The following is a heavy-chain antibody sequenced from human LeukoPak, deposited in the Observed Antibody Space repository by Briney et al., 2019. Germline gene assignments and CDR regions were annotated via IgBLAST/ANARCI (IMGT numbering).Heavy chain of an antibody. CDR1: GGTFSSYA. V-gene: IGHV1-69*13. CDR3: ARDQIGDNPYFDY. D-gene: IGHD2-21*02. CDR2: IIPIFGTA. Sequence: GASVKVSCKASGGTFSSYAISWVRQAPGQGLEWMGGIIPIFGTANYAQNFQGRVTITADESTSTAYMELSSLRSEDTAVYYCARDQIGDNPYFDYWGQGTLVTVSS. J-gene: IGHJ4*02.